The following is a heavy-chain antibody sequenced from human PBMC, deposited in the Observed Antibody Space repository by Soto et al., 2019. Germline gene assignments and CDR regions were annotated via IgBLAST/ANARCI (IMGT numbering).Heavy chain of an antibody. D-gene: IGHD3-3*01. CDR1: GVDFSTYS. Sequence: GGSLRLSCTASGVDFSTYSMNWVRQAPGKGLEWIAYVSMDSDTIHYADSVKGRFTISRDDAENSLYLQMNSLRDEDTATYYCARLYYDYVWGQGTTVTVSS. V-gene: IGHV3-48*02. CDR3: ARLYYDYV. CDR2: VSMDSDTI. J-gene: IGHJ6*02.